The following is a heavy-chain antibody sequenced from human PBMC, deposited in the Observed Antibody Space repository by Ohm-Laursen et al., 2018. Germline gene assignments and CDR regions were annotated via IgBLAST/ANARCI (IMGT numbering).Heavy chain of an antibody. CDR2: INQSGST. V-gene: IGHV4-34*01. J-gene: IGHJ6*02. Sequence: GTLSLTCAVTGESSSGYFWNWIRQPPGKGLEWIGEINQSGSTKYNPSLKRRVTLSADSSNYQFSLRLTSVTAADTATYYCARGSGFFKLDVWGQGTTVTVSS. CDR1: GESSSGYF. CDR3: ARGSGFFKLDV. D-gene: IGHD6-19*01.